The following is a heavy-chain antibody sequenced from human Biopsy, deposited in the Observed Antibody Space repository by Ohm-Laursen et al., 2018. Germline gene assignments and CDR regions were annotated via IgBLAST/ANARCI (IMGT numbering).Heavy chain of an antibody. CDR2: IYYSGST. J-gene: IGHJ6*02. D-gene: IGHD2-15*01. CDR3: ARMDCSGGSCHYYSYGMDV. Sequence: GTLSLTCTVSGGSISSYYWSWIRQPPGKGLEWIGYIYYSGSTNYNPSLKSRLTISVDTSKNQFSLRLSPVTAADTAVYYCARMDCSGGSCHYYSYGMDVWGQGTTVTVSS. CDR1: GGSISSYY. V-gene: IGHV4-59*08.